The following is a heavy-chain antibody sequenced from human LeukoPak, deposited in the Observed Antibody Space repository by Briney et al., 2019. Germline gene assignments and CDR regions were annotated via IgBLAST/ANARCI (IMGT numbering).Heavy chain of an antibody. V-gene: IGHV4-39*01. J-gene: IGHJ4*02. CDR2: IYYSGST. D-gene: IGHD3-22*01. CDR3: ASPKTYYYDSSGYYSFDY. CDR1: GGSISSSSCY. Sequence: SETLSLTCTVSGGSISSSSCYWGWIRQPPGKGLEWIGGIYYSGSTYYNPSLKSRVTISVDTSKNQFSLKLSSVTAADTAVYYCASPKTYYYDSSGYYSFDYWGQGTLVTVSS.